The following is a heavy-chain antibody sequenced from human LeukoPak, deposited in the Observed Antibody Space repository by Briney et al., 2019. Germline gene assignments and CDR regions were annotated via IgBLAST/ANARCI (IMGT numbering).Heavy chain of an antibody. CDR2: IIPIFGTA. V-gene: IGHV1-69*01. D-gene: IGHD3-22*01. CDR3: ARDKGPNVYYYDSSGTDAFDI. CDR1: GGTFSSYA. J-gene: IGHJ3*02. Sequence: GSSVKVSCKASGGTFSSYAISWVRQAPGQGLEWMGGIIPIFGTANYAQKFQGRVTITADESTSTAYMELSSLRSDDTAVYYCARDKGPNVYYYDSSGTDAFDIWGQGTMVTVSS.